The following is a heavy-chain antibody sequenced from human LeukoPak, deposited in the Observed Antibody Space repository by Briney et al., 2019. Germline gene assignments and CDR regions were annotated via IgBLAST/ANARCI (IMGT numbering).Heavy chain of an antibody. D-gene: IGHD3-16*02. Sequence: SETLSLTCTVSGGSISSYYWSWIRQPPGKGLEWIGYIYYSGSTNYNPSLKSRVTISVDTSKNQFSLKLSSVTAADTAVYYCARQDGVWGSYRYPYWGQGTLVTVSS. J-gene: IGHJ4*02. CDR1: GGSISSYY. V-gene: IGHV4-59*08. CDR2: IYYSGST. CDR3: ARQDGVWGSYRYPY.